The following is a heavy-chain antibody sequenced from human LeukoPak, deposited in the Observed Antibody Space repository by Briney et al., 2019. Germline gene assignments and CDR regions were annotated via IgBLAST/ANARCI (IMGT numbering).Heavy chain of an antibody. V-gene: IGHV1-18*01. J-gene: IGHJ4*02. Sequence: ASVKVSCKASGYTFTNYGINWVRQAPGQGLEWMGWISPYNGNTNYAQKFQGRATMTSDTPTSTAYMELRSLRFDDTAVYYCARRFGSDGDYWGQGTPVTVSS. CDR1: GYTFTNYG. D-gene: IGHD3-10*01. CDR3: ARRFGSDGDY. CDR2: ISPYNGNT.